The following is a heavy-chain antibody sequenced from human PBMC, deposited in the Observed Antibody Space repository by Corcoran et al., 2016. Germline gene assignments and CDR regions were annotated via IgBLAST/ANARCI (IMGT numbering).Heavy chain of an antibody. CDR1: GYTFTSYA. D-gene: IGHD6-19*01. V-gene: IGHV1-3*01. CDR2: INADTGNT. CDR3: ARNRATVSDSLWFDP. Sequence: QVQLVQSGTEVKKPGASVKVSCKASGYTFTSYAIHWVRQAPGQSLEWMGWINADTGNTKYSQHFQGRVSITMDTSATIAYMELSSLRSEDTAVYYCARNRATVSDSLWFDPWGQGTLVIVSS. J-gene: IGHJ5*02.